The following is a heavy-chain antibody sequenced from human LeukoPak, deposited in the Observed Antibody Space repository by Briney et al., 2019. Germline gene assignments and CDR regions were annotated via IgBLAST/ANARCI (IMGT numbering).Heavy chain of an antibody. CDR3: ARAIAVYPYYYYYMDV. CDR2: INTNTGSP. J-gene: IGHJ6*03. V-gene: IGHV7-4-1*02. CDR1: GYTFTSYA. D-gene: IGHD6-19*01. Sequence: ASVKVSCKASGYTFTSYAMNWVRQAPGQGLEWMGWINTNTGSPTYAQGFTGRFVFSLDTSVSTAYLQISSLKAEDTAVYYCARAIAVYPYYYYYMDVWGKGTTVTVSS.